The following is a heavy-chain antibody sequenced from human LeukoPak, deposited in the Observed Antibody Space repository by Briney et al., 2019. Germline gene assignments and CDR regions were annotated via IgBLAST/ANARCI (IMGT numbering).Heavy chain of an antibody. V-gene: IGHV3-30-3*01. Sequence: GRSLRLSCAASGFTFSSYAMHWVRQAPGKGLEWVAVISYDGSNKYYADSVKGRFTISRDNSKNTLYLQMNSLRAEDTAVYYCARDAYFYGSGSYPRGASYWGQGTLVTVSS. CDR3: ARDAYFYGSGSYPRGASY. CDR2: ISYDGSNK. J-gene: IGHJ4*02. CDR1: GFTFSSYA. D-gene: IGHD3-10*01.